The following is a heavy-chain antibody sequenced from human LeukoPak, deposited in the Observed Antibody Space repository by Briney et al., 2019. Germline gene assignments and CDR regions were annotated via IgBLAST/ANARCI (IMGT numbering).Heavy chain of an antibody. Sequence: ASVKVSCKASGYTFTDYHIYWLRQAPGQGLEWMGWNNPNSGGTNYAQKFQGRVTMTRDTSISTAYMELSRLRSDDTAVYYCARDFTMIVVVGAIDIWGQGTMVTVSS. CDR2: NNPNSGGT. D-gene: IGHD3-22*01. J-gene: IGHJ3*02. CDR3: ARDFTMIVVVGAIDI. V-gene: IGHV1-2*02. CDR1: GYTFTDYH.